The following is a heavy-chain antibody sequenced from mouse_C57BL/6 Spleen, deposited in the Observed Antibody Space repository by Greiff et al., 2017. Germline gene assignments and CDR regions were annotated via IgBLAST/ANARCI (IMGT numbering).Heavy chain of an antibody. D-gene: IGHD4-1*01. CDR3: ASHSWDDRFAD. Sequence: VQLKESGPELVKPGASVKISCNASGYSFTGYYMNWVKQSPEKSLEWIGEINPSPGGTTYNQNFKAKATLTVDKSSSTADMQRKSLTSEDSAVYYCASHSWDDRFADWGQGTLVTVSA. CDR2: INPSPGGT. J-gene: IGHJ3*01. CDR1: GYSFTGYY. V-gene: IGHV1-42*01.